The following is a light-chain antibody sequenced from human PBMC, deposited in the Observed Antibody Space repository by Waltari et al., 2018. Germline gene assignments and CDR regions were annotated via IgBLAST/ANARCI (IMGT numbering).Light chain of an antibody. CDR1: QSVSSSY. V-gene: IGKV3-20*01. CDR2: GAS. J-gene: IGKJ3*01. Sequence: EIVLTQSPGTLSLSPGERATISCRASQSVSSSYLAWYQQKPGQAPRLLICGASSRATGIPDRFSGSGSGTDFTLTISRLEPEDFAVYYCQQYGSSPLFTFGPGTKVDIK. CDR3: QQYGSSPLFT.